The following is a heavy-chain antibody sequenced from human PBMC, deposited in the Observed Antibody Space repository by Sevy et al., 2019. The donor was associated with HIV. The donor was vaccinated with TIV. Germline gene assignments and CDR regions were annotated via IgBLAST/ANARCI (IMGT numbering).Heavy chain of an antibody. CDR1: GFPFNSYA. CDR2: ITGSGGST. Sequence: GGSLRLSCSSSGFPFNSYAMSWVRQAPGKGLEWVSSITGSGGSTYYADSVKGRFTISRDNSKNTLYLQMNSLRAEDTAVYYYASRRRGGYWGQGTLVSVSS. CDR3: ASRRRGGY. D-gene: IGHD6-6*01. J-gene: IGHJ4*02. V-gene: IGHV3-23*01.